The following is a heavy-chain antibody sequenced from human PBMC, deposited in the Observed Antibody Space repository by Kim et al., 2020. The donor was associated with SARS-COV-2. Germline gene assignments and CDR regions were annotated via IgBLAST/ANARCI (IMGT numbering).Heavy chain of an antibody. V-gene: IGHV4-30-4*01. J-gene: IGHJ3*02. CDR3: ARDFSPIWDRGAFDI. D-gene: IGHD1-26*01. CDR2: IYYSGST. CDR1: GGSISSGDYY. Sequence: SETLSLTCTVSGGSISSGDYYWSWIRQPPGKGLEWIGYIYYSGSTYYNPSLKSRVTVSVDTSKNQFSLKLTSVTAADTAVYYCARDFSPIWDRGAFDIWGQGTMVTVSS.